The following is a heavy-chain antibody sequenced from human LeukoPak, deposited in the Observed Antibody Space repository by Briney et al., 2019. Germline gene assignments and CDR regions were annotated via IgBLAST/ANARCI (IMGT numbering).Heavy chain of an antibody. CDR2: ITNSGRST. CDR1: GFSFSNYF. V-gene: IGHV3-11*04. Sequence: GGSLRLSCEASGFSFSNYFISWIRQAPEKGLEWVSYITNSGRSTNYADAVKGRFTISRDNTKKSVYLEMTDLRPEDTAVYYCAREASGNYYVFDSWGQGTRVTVSS. CDR3: AREASGNYYVFDS. J-gene: IGHJ4*02. D-gene: IGHD1-26*01.